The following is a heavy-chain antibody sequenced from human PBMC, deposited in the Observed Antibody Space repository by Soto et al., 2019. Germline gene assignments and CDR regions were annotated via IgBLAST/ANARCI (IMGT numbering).Heavy chain of an antibody. J-gene: IGHJ4*02. Sequence: EVQVLESGGGLVQPGGSMRLSCAASGFTFSSYAMSWVRQAPGQGLEWVSAISGSGSNPYYADSVKGRFTISRDNSKNTLYLQMNSRRAEDTALYYCAKTASMTIRDGFDHWGQVTLVTVSS. V-gene: IGHV3-23*01. CDR2: ISGSGSNP. CDR3: AKTASMTIRDGFDH. D-gene: IGHD4-17*01. CDR1: GFTFSSYA.